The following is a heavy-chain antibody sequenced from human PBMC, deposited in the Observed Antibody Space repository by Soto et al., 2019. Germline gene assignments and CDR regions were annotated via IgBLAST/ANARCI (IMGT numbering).Heavy chain of an antibody. V-gene: IGHV3-48*03. CDR3: ARGPRMPYGMDV. D-gene: IGHD2-2*01. CDR2: ISSSGSTI. J-gene: IGHJ6*02. CDR1: GFNFSSYE. Sequence: GGSLRLSCAASGFNFSSYEMNWVRQAPGKGLEWVSYISSSGSTIYYADSVKGRFTISRDNAKNSLYLQMNSLRAEDTAVYYCARGPRMPYGMDVWGQGTTVTVSS.